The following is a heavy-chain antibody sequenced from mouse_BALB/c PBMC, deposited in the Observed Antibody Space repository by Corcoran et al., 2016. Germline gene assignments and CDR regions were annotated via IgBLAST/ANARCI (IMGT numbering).Heavy chain of an antibody. J-gene: IGHJ4*01. Sequence: EVQLQQSGPELVKPGASVKISCKASGYSFTGYYMHWVKQIHVKSLEWIGRINPYNGATSYNQNFKDKASLTVDKSSSTAYMELHSLTSEDSAVYYCARGGYYYAMDYWGQGTSVTVSS. V-gene: IGHV1-26*01. CDR3: ARGGYYYAMDY. CDR1: GYSFTGYY. CDR2: INPYNGAT.